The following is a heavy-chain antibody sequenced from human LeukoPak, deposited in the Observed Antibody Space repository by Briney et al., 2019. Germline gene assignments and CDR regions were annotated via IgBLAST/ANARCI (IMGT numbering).Heavy chain of an antibody. Sequence: SETLSLTCAVYGGSFSGYYWSWIRQPPGKGLEWIGEINHSGSTNYNPSLKSRVAISVDTSKNQFSLKLSSVTAADTAVYYCARGLPDYYYYYYMDVWGKGTTVTVSS. J-gene: IGHJ6*03. CDR3: ARGLPDYYYYYYMDV. CDR1: GGSFSGYY. V-gene: IGHV4-34*01. CDR2: INHSGST.